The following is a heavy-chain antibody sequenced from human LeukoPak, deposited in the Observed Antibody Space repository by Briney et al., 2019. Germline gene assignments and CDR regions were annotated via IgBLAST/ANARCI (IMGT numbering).Heavy chain of an antibody. Sequence: GGSLRLSCAASGFTFSSYAMSWVRQAPGKGLEWVSAISGSGGSTYYADSVKGRFTISRDNSKNTLYLQMNSLRAEDTAVYYCAKVYSSSWYTPRFFDYWGQGTLVTVSS. J-gene: IGHJ4*02. CDR1: GFTFSSYA. CDR2: ISGSGGST. CDR3: AKVYSSSWYTPRFFDY. V-gene: IGHV3-23*01. D-gene: IGHD6-13*01.